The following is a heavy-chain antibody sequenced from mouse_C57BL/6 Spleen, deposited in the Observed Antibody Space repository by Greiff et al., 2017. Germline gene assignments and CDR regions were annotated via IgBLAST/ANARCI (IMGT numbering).Heavy chain of an antibody. J-gene: IGHJ2*01. Sequence: EVQLVESGGGLVKPGGSLKLSCAASGFTFSSYTMSWVRQTPEKRLEWVATISGGGGNTYYPDSVKGRFTISRDNAKNTLYLQMSSLRSEDTALYYCARHAVGVVYFDYWGQGTTLTVSS. V-gene: IGHV5-9*01. CDR2: ISGGGGNT. D-gene: IGHD1-1*01. CDR3: ARHAVGVVYFDY. CDR1: GFTFSSYT.